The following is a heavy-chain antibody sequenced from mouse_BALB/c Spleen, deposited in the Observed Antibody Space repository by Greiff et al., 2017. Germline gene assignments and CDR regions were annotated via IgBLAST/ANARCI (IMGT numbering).Heavy chain of an antibody. J-gene: IGHJ2*01. CDR1: GFAFSSYD. V-gene: IGHV5-12-1*01. D-gene: IGHD1-1*01. Sequence: EVKLVESGGDLVKPGGSLKLSCAASGFAFSSYDMSWVRQTPEKRLEWVAYISSGGGSTYYPDTVKGRFTISRDNAKNTLYLQMSSLKSEDTAMYYCARQGYYYGSSYGFDYWGQGTTLTVSS. CDR2: ISSGGGST. CDR3: ARQGYYYGSSYGFDY.